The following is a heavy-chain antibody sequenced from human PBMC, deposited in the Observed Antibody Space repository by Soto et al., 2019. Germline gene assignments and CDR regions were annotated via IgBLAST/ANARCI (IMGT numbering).Heavy chain of an antibody. CDR2: ISSNGGST. J-gene: IGHJ2*01. D-gene: IGHD6-19*01. V-gene: IGHV3-64*02. CDR1: GFTFSSYA. Sequence: GGSLRLSCAASGFTFSSYAMHWVRQAPGKGLEYVSAISSNGGSTYYADSVKGRFTISRDNSKNTLYLQMGSLRAEDMAAYYCARESSGWSNWYFGLWGRGTLVTVSS. CDR3: ARESSGWSNWYFGL.